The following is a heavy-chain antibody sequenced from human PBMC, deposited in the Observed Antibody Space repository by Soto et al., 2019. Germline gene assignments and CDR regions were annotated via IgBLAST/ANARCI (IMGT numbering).Heavy chain of an antibody. J-gene: IGHJ4*02. D-gene: IGHD3-3*01. CDR3: AREGYYDFWSGYEGFDY. V-gene: IGHV3-33*01. Sequence: QVQLVESGGGVVQPGRSLRLSCAASGFTFSSYGMHWVRQAPGKGLEWVAVIWYDGSNKYYADSVKGRFTISRDNSKNTLYLQMNSLRAEDTAVYYCAREGYYDFWSGYEGFDYWGQGTLVTVSS. CDR1: GFTFSSYG. CDR2: IWYDGSNK.